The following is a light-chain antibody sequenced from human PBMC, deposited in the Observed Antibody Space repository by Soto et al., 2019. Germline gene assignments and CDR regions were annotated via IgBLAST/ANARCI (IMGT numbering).Light chain of an antibody. CDR3: QQYTGPPTT. J-gene: IGKJ5*01. CDR1: QSVSSY. Sequence: EIVLTQSPATLSLSPGERATLSCRASQSVSSYLIWYQQKPGQAPRLLIYDAVNRANGIPARFSGSGSGTDFTLTITRLEPEDSAVYFCQQYTGPPTTFGQGTRLEIK. CDR2: DAV. V-gene: IGKV3-11*01.